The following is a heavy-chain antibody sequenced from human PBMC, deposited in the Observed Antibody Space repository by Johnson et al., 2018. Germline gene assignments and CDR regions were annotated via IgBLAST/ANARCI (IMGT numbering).Heavy chain of an antibody. D-gene: IGHD3-9*01. J-gene: IGHJ6*03. Sequence: QVQLVESGGGVVQPGRSLRLSCAASGFTFSSYGMHWVRQAPGKGLEWVAVISYDGSNKYYADSVKGRFTISRDNSKNTLYLQINSLRAEDTAVYYCANEYDPLRYFGWPLYGYMDVWGKGTTFTVSS. CDR2: ISYDGSNK. CDR3: ANEYDPLRYFGWPLYGYMDV. CDR1: GFTFSSYG. V-gene: IGHV3-30*18.